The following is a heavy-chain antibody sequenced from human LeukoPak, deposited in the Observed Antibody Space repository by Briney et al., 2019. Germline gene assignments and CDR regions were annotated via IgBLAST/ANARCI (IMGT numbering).Heavy chain of an antibody. Sequence: PSETLSLTCTVSGGSISSSSYYWGWIRQPPGKGLEWIGSIYYSGSTYYNPSLKSRVTISVDTSKNQFSLKLCSVTAADTAVYYCARDGTAAGLYFDLWGQGTLVTVSS. D-gene: IGHD6-13*01. V-gene: IGHV4-39*02. CDR3: ARDGTAAGLYFDL. CDR1: GGSISSSSYY. J-gene: IGHJ4*01. CDR2: IYYSGST.